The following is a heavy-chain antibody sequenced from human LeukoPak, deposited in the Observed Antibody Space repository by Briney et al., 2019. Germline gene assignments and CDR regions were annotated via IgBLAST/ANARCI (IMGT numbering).Heavy chain of an antibody. Sequence: SETLSLTCTVSGGSIGLYHWSWIRQPPGKGLEWVGYIYYNGSTNYNPSLKSRVTMSVDTSKKQFSLNMTSMTAADTAVYYCARDRAAGSDWLDPWGQGTLVTVSS. V-gene: IGHV4-59*01. D-gene: IGHD3-10*01. CDR3: ARDRAAGSDWLDP. CDR2: IYYNGST. CDR1: GGSIGLYH. J-gene: IGHJ5*02.